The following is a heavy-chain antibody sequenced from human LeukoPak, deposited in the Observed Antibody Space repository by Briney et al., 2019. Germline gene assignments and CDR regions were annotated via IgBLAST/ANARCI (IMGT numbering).Heavy chain of an antibody. CDR1: GFTFSSYA. V-gene: IGHV3-23*01. Sequence: GGSLRLSCAASGFTFSSYAMSWVRQAPGKGLEWVSAISGSGGSTYYADSVKDRFTISRDNSKNTLYLQMNSLRAEDTAVYYCARRPYGLYYFDYWGQGTLVTVSS. CDR2: ISGSGGST. CDR3: ARRPYGLYYFDY. J-gene: IGHJ4*02. D-gene: IGHD4-17*01.